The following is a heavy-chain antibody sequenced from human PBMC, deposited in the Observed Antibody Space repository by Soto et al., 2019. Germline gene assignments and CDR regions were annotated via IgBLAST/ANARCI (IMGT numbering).Heavy chain of an antibody. J-gene: IGHJ4*02. Sequence: GGSLRPSCVRSGCTFTTFGMMWVGEDPGKGLEWVSGIDSNGGYTYYADSVKGRFTISRDNSQNTLYLQLNSLRVEDTALYCCAKRQRGDGFAVDFWGRGTLVTVSS. CDR2: IDSNGGYT. V-gene: IGHV3-23*05. D-gene: IGHD3-10*01. CDR1: GCTFTTFG. CDR3: AKRQRGDGFAVDF.